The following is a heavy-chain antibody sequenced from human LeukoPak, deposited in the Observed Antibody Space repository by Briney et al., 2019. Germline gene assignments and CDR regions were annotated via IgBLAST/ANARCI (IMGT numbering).Heavy chain of an antibody. V-gene: IGHV4-59*12. Sequence: SETLSLTCTVSGGSISSYYWSWIRQPPGKGLEWIGYIYYSGSTNYNPSLKSRVTISVDTSKNQFSLKLSSVTAADTAVYYCARGSRITIFGVVIKYYFDYWGQGTLVTVSS. J-gene: IGHJ4*02. CDR3: ARGSRITIFGVVIKYYFDY. CDR1: GGSISSYY. CDR2: IYYSGST. D-gene: IGHD3-3*01.